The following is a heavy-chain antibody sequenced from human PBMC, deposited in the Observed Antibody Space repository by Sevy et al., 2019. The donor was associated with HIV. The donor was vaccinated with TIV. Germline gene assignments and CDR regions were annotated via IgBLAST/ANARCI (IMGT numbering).Heavy chain of an antibody. CDR1: GFIFSGYN. Sequence: GGSLRLSCAASGFIFSGYNMHWVRQAPGKGLEWVSSISTSSTYIYQADSVKGRFTISRDNAQNSVYLQMNSLRVEDXXXXXXXXXXXXXXXXXXXYHGMDVWGQGTTVTVSS. J-gene: IGHJ6*02. CDR3: XXXXXXXXXXXXXYHGMDV. D-gene: IGHD2-15*01. CDR2: ISTSSTYI. V-gene: IGHV3-21*06.